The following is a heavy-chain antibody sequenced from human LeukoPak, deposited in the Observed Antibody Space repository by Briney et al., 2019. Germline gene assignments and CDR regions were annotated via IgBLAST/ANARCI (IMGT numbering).Heavy chain of an antibody. CDR3: ARGTGYSVVDY. CDR2: INSDGRST. D-gene: IGHD5-18*01. CDR1: GFTFSNYW. J-gene: IGHJ4*02. Sequence: GSLRLSCAASGFTFSNYWMHWVRQAPGTGLVWVSRINSDGRSTSHADSVKGRFTISRDNAKNTLYLQMNSLRAEDTAVYYCARGTGYSVVDYWGQGTLVTVSS. V-gene: IGHV3-74*01.